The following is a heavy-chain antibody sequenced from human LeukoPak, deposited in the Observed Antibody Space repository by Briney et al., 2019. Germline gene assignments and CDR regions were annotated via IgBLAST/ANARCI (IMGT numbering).Heavy chain of an antibody. CDR1: GGSFSGYY. CDR3: ARLVDY. Sequence: SETLSLTCAVSGGSFSGYYWTWIRQPPGKGLEWIGEINHSGSANYNPSLKSRVTISLDTSKNQFSLKLSSVTAADTAVYYCARLVDYWGQGTLVTVSS. J-gene: IGHJ4*02. V-gene: IGHV4-34*01. CDR2: INHSGSA.